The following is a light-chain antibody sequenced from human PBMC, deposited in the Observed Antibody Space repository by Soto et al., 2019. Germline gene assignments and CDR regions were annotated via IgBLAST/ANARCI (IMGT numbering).Light chain of an antibody. Sequence: QAVVTQEPSLTVSPGGTVTLTCGSSTGAVTSGHWPHWFQQKPGQAPRTLIYDTDNKHPWTPARFSGSLLGGKAALTLSGAQTEDEGDYYCLVIFTGVGEVFGTGTKVTVL. CDR2: DTD. CDR1: TGAVTSGHW. V-gene: IGLV7-46*01. CDR3: LVIFTGVGEV. J-gene: IGLJ1*01.